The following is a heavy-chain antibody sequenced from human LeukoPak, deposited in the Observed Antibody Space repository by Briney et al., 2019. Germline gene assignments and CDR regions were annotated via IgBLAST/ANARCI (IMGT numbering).Heavy chain of an antibody. Sequence: SETLSLTCTVSGVSISSYYWSWIRQPPGKGLEWIGYIYYSGSTNYNPSLKSRVTISVDTSKNQFSLKLSSVTAADTAVYYCAREIAVAGPRAFDYWGQGTLVTVPS. J-gene: IGHJ4*02. CDR1: GVSISSYY. D-gene: IGHD6-19*01. CDR2: IYYSGST. CDR3: AREIAVAGPRAFDY. V-gene: IGHV4-59*01.